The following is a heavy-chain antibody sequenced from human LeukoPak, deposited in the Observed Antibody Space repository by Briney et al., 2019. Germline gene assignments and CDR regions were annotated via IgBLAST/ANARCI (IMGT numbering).Heavy chain of an antibody. CDR2: INHSGST. Sequence: SETLSLTCTVSGVSISSSNSYWGWIRQPPGKGLEWIGEINHSGSTNYNPSLKSRVTISVDTSKNQFSLKLSSVTAADTAVYYCARRTVRGVGPNFDYWGQGTLVTVSS. CDR1: GVSISSSNSY. J-gene: IGHJ4*02. D-gene: IGHD3-10*01. CDR3: ARRTVRGVGPNFDY. V-gene: IGHV4-39*07.